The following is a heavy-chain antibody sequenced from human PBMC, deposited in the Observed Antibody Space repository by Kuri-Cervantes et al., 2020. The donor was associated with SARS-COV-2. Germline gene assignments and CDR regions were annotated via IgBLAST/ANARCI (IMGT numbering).Heavy chain of an antibody. CDR3: AGRNTTSVFDS. D-gene: IGHD1-1*01. CDR2: IYYSGST. J-gene: IGHJ4*02. Sequence: SETLSLTCTVSGGSISSSSYYWGWIRQPPGKGLEWIGSIYYSGSTYYNPSLKGRVSISIDTSKNHFSLNLTSVTAADSAVYYCAGRNTTSVFDSWGQGTLVTVSS. CDR1: GGSISSSSYY. V-gene: IGHV4-39*01.